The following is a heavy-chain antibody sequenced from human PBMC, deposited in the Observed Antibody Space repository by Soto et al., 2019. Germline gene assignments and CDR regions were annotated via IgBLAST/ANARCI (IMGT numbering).Heavy chain of an antibody. Sequence: QVHLVQSGTEVKKTGASVKVSCRASGYIFTGYYIHWVRQAPGQGLQWMGWINPDSGGTSYAQKFQGRVTMTRDTSINTAYMDLSSLTSDDTAVYYCAIGTPVTTPEFFWGQGTLVTVSS. CDR2: INPDSGGT. V-gene: IGHV1-2*02. CDR1: GYIFTGYY. D-gene: IGHD1-1*01. J-gene: IGHJ4*02. CDR3: AIGTPVTTPEFF.